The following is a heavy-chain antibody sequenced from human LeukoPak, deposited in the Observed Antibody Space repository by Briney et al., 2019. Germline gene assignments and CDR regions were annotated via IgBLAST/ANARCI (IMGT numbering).Heavy chain of an antibody. CDR2: LNSDGTTI. J-gene: IGHJ4*02. V-gene: IGHV3-74*01. CDR3: ARAARRSSSGWYAFDS. Sequence: RPGGSLRLSCAASGFTFSNHWMHWVRQTPGKGLVWVSRLNSDGTTIGYADSVKGRFTISRDNAKSTLFLQMNSLKVEDTGVYYCARAARRSSSGWYAFDSWGQGTLVTVSS. D-gene: IGHD6-19*01. CDR1: GFTFSNHW.